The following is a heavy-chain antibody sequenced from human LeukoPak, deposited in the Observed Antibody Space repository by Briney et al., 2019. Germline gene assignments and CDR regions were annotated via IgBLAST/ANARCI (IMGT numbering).Heavy chain of an antibody. CDR1: GFTFSNYA. D-gene: IGHD3-3*01. CDR2: SGSGGST. V-gene: IGHV3-23*01. Sequence: GGSLRLSCAASGFTFSNYAMSWVRQAPGKGLEWVSGSGSGGSTYYAGSVKGRFTISRDNSKNTLYLQMNSLRAEDTAVYYCAKDFWSGYYPNYWGQGTLVTVSS. CDR3: AKDFWSGYYPNY. J-gene: IGHJ4*02.